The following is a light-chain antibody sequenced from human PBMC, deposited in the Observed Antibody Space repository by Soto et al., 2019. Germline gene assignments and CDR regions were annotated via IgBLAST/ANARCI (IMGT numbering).Light chain of an antibody. Sequence: DIVMTQSPDSLAVSLGERATINCKSSQSVLYNSDNDNYLAWYQQKPGQAPKLLISWASTRESGVPDRFIGGGSGTEFTLPISSLQAEDVAVYYCQQYVSSPLTFGGGTKVEIK. V-gene: IGKV4-1*01. J-gene: IGKJ4*01. CDR1: QSVLYNSDNDNY. CDR3: QQYVSSPLT. CDR2: WAS.